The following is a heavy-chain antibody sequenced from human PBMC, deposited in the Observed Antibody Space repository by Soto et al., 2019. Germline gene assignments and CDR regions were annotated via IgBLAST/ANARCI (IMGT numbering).Heavy chain of an antibody. J-gene: IGHJ4*02. D-gene: IGHD5-18*01. Sequence: QVQLQESGPGLVKPSETLSLTCTVSGGSISSYYWSWIRQPPGKGLEWIGYIYYSGSTNYNPSLKRRVTISGDTAKNQSSLKLSPVPAADTAVYYCARRYGSCFDYWGQGTLVTVSS. CDR3: ARRYGSCFDY. V-gene: IGHV4-59*08. CDR2: IYYSGST. CDR1: GGSISSYY.